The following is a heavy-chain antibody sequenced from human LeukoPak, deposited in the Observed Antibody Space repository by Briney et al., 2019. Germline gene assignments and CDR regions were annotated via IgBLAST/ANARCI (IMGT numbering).Heavy chain of an antibody. CDR3: ARDLGYSGFDWAP. D-gene: IGHD5-12*01. CDR1: GGSISSYY. Sequence: SETLSLTCTVSGGSISSYYWSWIRQPPGKGLEWIAYIYYSGSTDYNPTLKSRVTISVDTSKNLFSLNLTSVTAADAAVYYCARDLGYSGFDWAPWGQGTLVTVSS. CDR2: IYYSGST. J-gene: IGHJ5*02. V-gene: IGHV4-59*12.